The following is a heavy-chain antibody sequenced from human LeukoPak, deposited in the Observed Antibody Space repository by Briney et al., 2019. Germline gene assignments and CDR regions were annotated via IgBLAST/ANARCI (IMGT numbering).Heavy chain of an antibody. CDR1: GGSFSGYY. CDR2: IYHSGST. Sequence: SETLSLTCAVYGGSFSGYYWSWIRQPPGKGLEWIGEIYHSGSTNYNPSLKSRVTISVDKSKNQFSLKLSSVTAADTAVYYCARDGVLYSSSWYYFDYWGQGTLVTVSS. J-gene: IGHJ4*02. V-gene: IGHV4-34*01. CDR3: ARDGVLYSSSWYYFDY. D-gene: IGHD6-13*01.